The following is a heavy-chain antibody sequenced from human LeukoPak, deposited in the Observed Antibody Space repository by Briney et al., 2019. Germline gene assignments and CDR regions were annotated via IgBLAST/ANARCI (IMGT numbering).Heavy chain of an antibody. D-gene: IGHD2-21*02. Sequence: PGGSLRLSCAASGFTFSSYWMHWVRQAPEKGLEWVSRMNSDGGATNYADSVKGRFTISRDNAKNTLWLQMNSLRAEDTAVYYCVRVGKCGGDCYWTDGYFQHWGQGTLVTVSS. CDR2: MNSDGGAT. V-gene: IGHV3-74*01. CDR3: VRVGKCGGDCYWTDGYFQH. CDR1: GFTFSSYW. J-gene: IGHJ1*01.